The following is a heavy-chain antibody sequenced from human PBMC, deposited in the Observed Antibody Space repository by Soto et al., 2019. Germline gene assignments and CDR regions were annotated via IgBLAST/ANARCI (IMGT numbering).Heavy chain of an antibody. Sequence: SETLSLTCTCSGVSCLGYYWVWVRHPPGKWLKWMTEINHSGSSNYHPSLTSRVTISVATSKNQFSLTVNSVTPAETALYYCARGELTLLGGMDVWGQGIKVTVYS. CDR2: INHSGSS. D-gene: IGHD1-26*01. CDR1: GVSCLGYY. J-gene: IGHJ6*02. V-gene: IGHV4-34*01. CDR3: ARGELTLLGGMDV.